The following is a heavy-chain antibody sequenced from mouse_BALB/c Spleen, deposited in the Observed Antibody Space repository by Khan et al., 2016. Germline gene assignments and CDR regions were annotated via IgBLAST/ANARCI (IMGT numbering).Heavy chain of an antibody. J-gene: IGHJ4*01. V-gene: IGHV1S81*02. Sequence: QVQLQQSGAELVKPGASVKLSCKASGYTFTSYWMHWVKQRPGQGLEWIGEINPSNGRTNYNEKFKSKATLTVDKSSSTAYMQLSSLTSEDSAVYYCARHPYGSSYAMDYWGQGTSVTFSS. D-gene: IGHD1-1*01. CDR1: GYTFTSYW. CDR3: ARHPYGSSYAMDY. CDR2: INPSNGRT.